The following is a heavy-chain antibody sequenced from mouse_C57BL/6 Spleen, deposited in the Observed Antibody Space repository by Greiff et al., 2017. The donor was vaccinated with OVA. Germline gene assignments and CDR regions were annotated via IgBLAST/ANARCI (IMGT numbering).Heavy chain of an antibody. D-gene: IGHD2-2*01. J-gene: IGHJ4*01. CDR2: ISSGGSYT. CDR3: ARRDNGYYYAMDY. V-gene: IGHV5-6*02. Sequence: EVMLVESGGDLVKPGGSLKLSCAASGFTFSSYGMSWVRQTPDKRLEWVATISSGGSYTYYPDSVKGRFTISRDNAKNTLYLQMSRLKSEDTEMYDCARRDNGYYYAMDYWGQGTSVTVSS. CDR1: GFTFSSYG.